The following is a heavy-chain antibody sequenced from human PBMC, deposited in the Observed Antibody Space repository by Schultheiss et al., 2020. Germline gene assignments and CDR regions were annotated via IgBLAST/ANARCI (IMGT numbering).Heavy chain of an antibody. J-gene: IGHJ4*02. CDR2: ISHSISTT. CDR1: GFTFSDYY. CDR3: ARSIPLDY. D-gene: IGHD2/OR15-2a*01. V-gene: IGHV3-11*01. Sequence: GGSLRLSCTTSGFTFSDYYMSWIRQAPGKGLEWVSYISHSISTTYYADSVRGRFTISRDNARNSLFLQLNSLRTEDTAIYYCARSIPLDYWGQGTLVTVSS.